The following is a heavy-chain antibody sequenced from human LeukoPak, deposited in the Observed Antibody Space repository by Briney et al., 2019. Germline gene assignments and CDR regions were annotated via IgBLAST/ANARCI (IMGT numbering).Heavy chain of an antibody. Sequence: SVKVSCKASGGTFSSYAISWVRQAPGQGLEWMGRIIPIFGIANYAQKFQGRVTITADKSTSTAYMELSSLRSEDTAVYYCARARSGGSCPIDYWGQGTLVTVSS. D-gene: IGHD2-15*01. CDR3: ARARSGGSCPIDY. J-gene: IGHJ4*02. CDR2: IIPIFGIA. CDR1: GGTFSSYA. V-gene: IGHV1-69*04.